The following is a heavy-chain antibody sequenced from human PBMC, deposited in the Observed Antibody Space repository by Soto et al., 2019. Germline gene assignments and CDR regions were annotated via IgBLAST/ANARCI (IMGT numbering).Heavy chain of an antibody. CDR1: GFTFSSYA. Sequence: GSLRLSCSASGFTFSSYAMHWVRQAPGKGLEYVSAISSNGGSTYYADSVKGRFTISRDNSKNTLYLQMSSLRAEDTAVYYCVKGYCSSTSCRNWFDPWGQGTLVTVSS. CDR3: VKGYCSSTSCRNWFDP. V-gene: IGHV3-64D*08. CDR2: ISSNGGST. D-gene: IGHD2-2*01. J-gene: IGHJ5*02.